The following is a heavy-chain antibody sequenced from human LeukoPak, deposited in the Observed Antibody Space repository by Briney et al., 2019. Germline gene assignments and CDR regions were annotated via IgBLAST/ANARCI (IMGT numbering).Heavy chain of an antibody. V-gene: IGHV4-59*01. CDR1: GDSINNYY. J-gene: IGHJ4*02. D-gene: IGHD6-6*01. CDR2: IYYSGTT. Sequence: TSETLSLTCTVSGDSINNYYWSWIRQPPGKGLEWIGYIYYSGTTNYNPSLKSRVSISVDTSKNQFSLKLSSVTAADTAVYYCARGAFEYSSSSGHYYFDYWGQGTLVTVSS. CDR3: ARGAFEYSSSSGHYYFDY.